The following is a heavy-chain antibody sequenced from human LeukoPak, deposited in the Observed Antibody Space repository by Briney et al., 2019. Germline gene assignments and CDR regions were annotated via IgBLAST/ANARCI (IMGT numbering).Heavy chain of an antibody. V-gene: IGHV4-30-2*01. J-gene: IGHJ4*02. CDR1: GASISSGDYS. D-gene: IGHD3-10*01. Sequence: PSQTLSLTCAVSGASISSGDYSWSRIRQPPGKGLEWIGYIYHSGSTTYNPSLKSRLTISLDRSKNQISLKVNSVTAADTAVYYCAADYTSRSYRFDHWGQGTLVTVSS. CDR2: IYHSGST. CDR3: AADYTSRSYRFDH.